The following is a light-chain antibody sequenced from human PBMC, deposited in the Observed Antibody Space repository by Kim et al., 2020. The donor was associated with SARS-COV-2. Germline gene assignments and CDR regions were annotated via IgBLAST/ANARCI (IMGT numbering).Light chain of an antibody. CDR1: QGISNY. J-gene: IGKJ5*01. V-gene: IGKV1-27*01. CDR2: AAS. Sequence: DIQMTQSPSSLSASVGDRITITCRASQGISNYLAWYQQKPGKVPKLLIYAASTLQSGVPSRFSGSGSGTDFTLTISSLQPEDVATYCCQKYNSVPFTFGQGTRLEIK. CDR3: QKYNSVPFT.